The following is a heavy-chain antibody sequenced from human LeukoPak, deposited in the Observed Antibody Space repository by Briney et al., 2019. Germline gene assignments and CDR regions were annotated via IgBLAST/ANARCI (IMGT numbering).Heavy chain of an antibody. Sequence: ASVKVSCKASGYTFTSYGISWVRQAPGQGLEWMGWISAYNGNTNYAQKLQGRVTMTTDTSTSTAYMELRSLRSDDTAVYYCARYTYYYDSSGYYLPTNLSFDYWGQGTLVTVSS. CDR2: ISAYNGNT. J-gene: IGHJ4*02. CDR3: ARYTYYYDSSGYYLPTNLSFDY. V-gene: IGHV1-18*01. D-gene: IGHD3-22*01. CDR1: GYTFTSYG.